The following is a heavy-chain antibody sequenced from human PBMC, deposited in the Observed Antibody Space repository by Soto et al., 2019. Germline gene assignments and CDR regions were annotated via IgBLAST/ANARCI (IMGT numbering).Heavy chain of an antibody. D-gene: IGHD3-16*02. CDR3: AKTGERLHLGELSLNVDY. Sequence: GGSLRLSCAASGFTFSSYGMHWVRQAPGKGLEWVAVISYDGSNKYYADSVKGRFTISRDNSKNTLYLQMNSLRAEDTAVYYWAKTGERLHLGELSLNVDYWGQGTLVTVSS. CDR1: GFTFSSYG. V-gene: IGHV3-30*18. J-gene: IGHJ4*02. CDR2: ISYDGSNK.